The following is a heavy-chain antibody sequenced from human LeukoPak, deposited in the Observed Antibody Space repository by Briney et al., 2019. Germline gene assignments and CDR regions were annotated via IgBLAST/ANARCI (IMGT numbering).Heavy chain of an antibody. CDR3: ARETEMAAYDY. Sequence: GGSLRLSCAASGFTFDDYAMHWVRQAPGKGLEWVSSISWSGRDIGYADSVKGRSTISRDNAKNSLYLQMNSLRPEDTAFYYCARETEMAAYDYWGQGTLVTVSS. CDR2: ISWSGRDI. D-gene: IGHD5-24*01. CDR1: GFTFDDYA. J-gene: IGHJ4*02. V-gene: IGHV3-9*01.